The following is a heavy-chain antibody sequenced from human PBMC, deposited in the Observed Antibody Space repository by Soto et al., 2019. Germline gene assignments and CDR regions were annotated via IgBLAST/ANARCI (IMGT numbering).Heavy chain of an antibody. J-gene: IGHJ4*02. Sequence: GGSLRLSCAASGFTFSSYGMHWVRQAPGKGLEWVAVISYDGSNKYYADSVKGRFTISRDNSKNTLYLQMNSLRAEDTAVYYCAKDRTTIFGVVHFVYWGPGTLVTVSS. V-gene: IGHV3-30*18. D-gene: IGHD3-3*01. CDR2: ISYDGSNK. CDR3: AKDRTTIFGVVHFVY. CDR1: GFTFSSYG.